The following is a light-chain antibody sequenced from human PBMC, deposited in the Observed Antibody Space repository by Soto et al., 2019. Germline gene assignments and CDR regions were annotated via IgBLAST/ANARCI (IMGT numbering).Light chain of an antibody. CDR2: AVT. J-gene: IGLJ2*01. V-gene: IGLV2-14*01. Sequence: QSALTQPASLSGPPGQSITISCTGTSSTVGGYGYVSWCQQHPGKAPKLIIYAVTNRPSGVSNRFSGSKSGNTASLTISGLQPEDEAYYYCSSYTSSNTVVFGGGTKLTVL. CDR1: SSTVGGYGY. CDR3: SSYTSSNTVV.